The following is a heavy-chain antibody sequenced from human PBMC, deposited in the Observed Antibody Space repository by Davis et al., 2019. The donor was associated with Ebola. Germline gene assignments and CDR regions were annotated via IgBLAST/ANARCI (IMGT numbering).Heavy chain of an antibody. Sequence: AASVKVSCKASGYTFTSYAMHWVRQAPGQRLEWMGWINAGNGNTKYSQKFQGRVTITRDTSASTAYMELSSLRSEDTAVYYCARDYGDYGFDYWGQGTLVTVSS. CDR3: ARDYGDYGFDY. V-gene: IGHV1-3*01. CDR1: GYTFTSYA. D-gene: IGHD4-17*01. CDR2: INAGNGNT. J-gene: IGHJ4*02.